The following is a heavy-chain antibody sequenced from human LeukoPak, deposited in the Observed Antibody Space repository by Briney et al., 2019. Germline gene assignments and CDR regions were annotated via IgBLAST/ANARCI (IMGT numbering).Heavy chain of an antibody. Sequence: SETLSLTCAVYGGSFSGYYWSWLRQPPGKGLEWIGEINHSGSTNYNPSLKSRVTISVDTSKNQFSLKLSSVTAADTAVYYCARGHNSGSYGSDAFDIWGQGTMVTVSS. CDR3: ARGHNSGSYGSDAFDI. J-gene: IGHJ3*02. D-gene: IGHD1-26*01. V-gene: IGHV4-34*01. CDR2: INHSGST. CDR1: GGSFSGYY.